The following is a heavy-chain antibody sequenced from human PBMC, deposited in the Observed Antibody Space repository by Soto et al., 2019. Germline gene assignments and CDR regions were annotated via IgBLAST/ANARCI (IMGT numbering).Heavy chain of an antibody. Sequence: RASVKVSFKASGGTFSSYAISWVRQAPGQGLEWMGGIIPIFGTANYAQKFQGRVTITADESASTAYMELSSLRSEDTAVYYCARDYDFWSGYAQAHDANWFDPWGQGTLVTVSS. D-gene: IGHD3-3*01. CDR1: GGTFSSYA. V-gene: IGHV1-69*13. CDR3: ARDYDFWSGYAQAHDANWFDP. J-gene: IGHJ5*02. CDR2: IIPIFGTA.